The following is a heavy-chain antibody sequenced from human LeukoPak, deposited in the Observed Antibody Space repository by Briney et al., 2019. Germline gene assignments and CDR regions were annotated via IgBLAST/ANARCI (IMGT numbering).Heavy chain of an antibody. CDR2: IRYDGSNK. Sequence: GGSLRLSCAASGFTFSSYGMHWVRQAPGKGLEWVAFIRYDGSNKYYADSVKGRFTISRDNSKNTLYLQMSSLRAEDTAVYYCAKDRGYSGYDWDFDYWGQGTLVTVSS. J-gene: IGHJ4*02. CDR1: GFTFSSYG. D-gene: IGHD5-12*01. CDR3: AKDRGYSGYDWDFDY. V-gene: IGHV3-30*02.